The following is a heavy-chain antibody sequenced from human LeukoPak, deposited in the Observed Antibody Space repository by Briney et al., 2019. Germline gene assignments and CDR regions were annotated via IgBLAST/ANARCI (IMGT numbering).Heavy chain of an antibody. CDR3: ARTAYYYGSGSFEY. V-gene: IGHV4-61*02. CDR2: IYTSGST. D-gene: IGHD3-10*01. CDR1: GGSISSGSYY. Sequence: PSETLSLTCTVSGGSISSGSYYWSWIRQPAGKGLEWIGRIYTSGSTNYNPSLKSRVTISVDTSKNQFSLKLSSVTAADTAVYYCARTAYYYGSGSFEYWGQGTLVTVSS. J-gene: IGHJ4*02.